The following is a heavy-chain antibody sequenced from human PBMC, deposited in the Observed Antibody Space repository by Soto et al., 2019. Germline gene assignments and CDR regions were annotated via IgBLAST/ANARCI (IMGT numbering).Heavy chain of an antibody. CDR3: TTTDNYDLEVDY. CDR2: IKSKTDGGTT. J-gene: IGHJ4*01. V-gene: IGHV3-15*01. Sequence: GGSLRLSCAASGFTFSNAWMSWVRQAPGKGLEWVGRIKSKTDGGTTDYAAPVKGRFTISRDDSKNTLYLQMNSLKTEDTAVYYCTTTDNYDLEVDYWGQGTLVIVSS. CDR1: GFTFSNAW. D-gene: IGHD3-22*01.